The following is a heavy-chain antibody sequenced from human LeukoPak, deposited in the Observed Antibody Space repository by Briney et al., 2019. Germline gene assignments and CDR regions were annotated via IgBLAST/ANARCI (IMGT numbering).Heavy chain of an antibody. V-gene: IGHV4-39*07. CDR2: IYYSGST. Sequence: SETPSLTSTVSGGSPSTSSYSWGWIRQPPGKGLGWIGSIYYSGSTYYNPSLKSRVTISVDTSKNQFSLKLSSVTVAATAGYYCARDEGNGGDAFDIWGQGTMVTVSS. J-gene: IGHJ3*02. CDR3: ARDEGNGGDAFDI. CDR1: GGSPSTSSYS. D-gene: IGHD4-23*01.